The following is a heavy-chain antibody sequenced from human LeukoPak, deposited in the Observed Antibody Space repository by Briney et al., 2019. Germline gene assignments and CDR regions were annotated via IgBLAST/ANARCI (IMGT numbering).Heavy chain of an antibody. V-gene: IGHV3-15*01. CDR3: TTGTLTYYDILTGYSVFDY. D-gene: IGHD3-9*01. Sequence: GGSLRLSCAASGFTFSNAWMSWVRQAPGKGLEWVGRIKSKTDGGTTDYAAPVKGRFTISRDDSKNTLYLQMNSLKTEDTAVYYCTTGTLTYYDILTGYSVFDYWGQGTLVTVSS. J-gene: IGHJ4*02. CDR1: GFTFSNAW. CDR2: IKSKTDGGTT.